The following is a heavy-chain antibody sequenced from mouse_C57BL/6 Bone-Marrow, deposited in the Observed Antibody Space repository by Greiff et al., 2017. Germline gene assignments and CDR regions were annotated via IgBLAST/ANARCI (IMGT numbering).Heavy chain of an antibody. J-gene: IGHJ2*01. V-gene: IGHV1-81*01. CDR1: GYTFTSYG. Sequence: VQLQESGAELARPGASVKLSCKASGYTFTSYGISWVKQRTGPGLEWIGEIYPRSGNTYYNEKFKGKATLTADKSSSTAYMELRSLTSEDSAVYFCARLNPYYFDYWGQGTTLTVSS. CDR2: IYPRSGNT. D-gene: IGHD1-3*01. CDR3: ARLNPYYFDY.